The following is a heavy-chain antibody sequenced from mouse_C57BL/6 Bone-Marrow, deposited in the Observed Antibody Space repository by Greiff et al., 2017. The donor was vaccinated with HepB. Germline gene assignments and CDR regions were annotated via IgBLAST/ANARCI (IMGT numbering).Heavy chain of an antibody. CDR3: ARGKGLRRLPFDV. D-gene: IGHD2-2*01. V-gene: IGHV15-2*01. Sequence: QVQLQQSGSELRSPGSSVKLSCKDFDSEVFPIAYMSWVRQKPGHGFEWIGGILPSIGRTIYGEKLEDKATLDADTLSNTAYLELNSLTSEDSAIYYCARGKGLRRLPFDVWGTGTTVTVSS. J-gene: IGHJ1*03. CDR2: ILPSIGRT. CDR1: DSEVFPIAY.